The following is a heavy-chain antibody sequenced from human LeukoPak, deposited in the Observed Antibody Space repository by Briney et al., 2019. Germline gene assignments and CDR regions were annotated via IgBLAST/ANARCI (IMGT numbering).Heavy chain of an antibody. CDR3: ARQYSSSQLFNSPYYFDY. V-gene: IGHV5-51*01. CDR1: GYSFTSYW. J-gene: IGHJ4*02. CDR2: IYPGDSDT. D-gene: IGHD6-13*01. Sequence: GESLKISCKGSGYSFTSYWIGWVRQMPGKGLEWMGIIYPGDSDTRYSPSFQGQVTISADKSISTAYLQWSSLKASDTAMYHCARQYSSSQLFNSPYYFDYWGQGTLVTVSS.